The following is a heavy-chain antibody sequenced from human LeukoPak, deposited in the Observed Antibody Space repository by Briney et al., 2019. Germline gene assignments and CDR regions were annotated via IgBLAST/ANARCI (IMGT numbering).Heavy chain of an antibody. Sequence: SSVKVSCKSSGGPFDKYDNNWVRQAPGQGLEWMGRIIPSLNRANYAQIRVTITADKSTATAYMELSGLRYEDTAVYYCARRTDRVDDAFDVWGQGTMVTVSS. CDR1: GGPFDKYD. J-gene: IGHJ3*01. V-gene: IGHV1-69*04. CDR3: ARRTDRVDDAFDV. CDR2: IIPSLNRA. D-gene: IGHD3/OR15-3a*01.